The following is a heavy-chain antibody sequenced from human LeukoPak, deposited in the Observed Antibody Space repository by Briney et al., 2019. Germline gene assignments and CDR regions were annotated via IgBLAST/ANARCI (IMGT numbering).Heavy chain of an antibody. CDR3: ARDGGYSYGYNWFDP. D-gene: IGHD5-18*01. CDR1: GYTFTGYY. Sequence: GASVKVSCKASGYTFTGYYMHWVRQAPGQGLERMGWINPNSGGTNYAQKFQGRVTMTRDTSISTAYMELSRLRSDDTAVYYCARDGGYSYGYNWFDPWGQGTLVSVSS. J-gene: IGHJ5*02. V-gene: IGHV1-2*02. CDR2: INPNSGGT.